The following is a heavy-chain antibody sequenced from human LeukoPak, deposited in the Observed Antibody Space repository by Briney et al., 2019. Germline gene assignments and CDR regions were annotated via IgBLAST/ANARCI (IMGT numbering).Heavy chain of an antibody. CDR2: IYYSGSI. J-gene: IGHJ6*03. CDR1: GGSISSHY. D-gene: IGHD5-18*01. V-gene: IGHV4-59*11. CDR3: ARTSIPYSYAKSSDYYYYYMDV. Sequence: SETLSLTCTVSGGSISSHYWSWIRQPPGKGLEWIGDIYYSGSINYNPSLKSRVTISVDTSKNQFSLTLTSVTAADTAVYYCARTSIPYSYAKSSDYYYYYMDVWGKGTTVTVS.